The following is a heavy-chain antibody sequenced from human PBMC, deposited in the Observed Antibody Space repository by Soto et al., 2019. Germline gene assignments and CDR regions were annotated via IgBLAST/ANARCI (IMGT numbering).Heavy chain of an antibody. CDR3: AKDLGRAPYYYYMDV. CDR1: GFTFSSYA. V-gene: IGHV3-23*01. CDR2: ISGSGGST. D-gene: IGHD3-10*01. Sequence: TGGSLRLSCAASGFTFSSYAMSWVRQAPGKGLEWVSAISGSGGSTYYADSVKGRFTISRDNSKNTLYLQMNSLRAEDTAVYYCAKDLGRAPYYYYMDVWGKGTTVTVSS. J-gene: IGHJ6*03.